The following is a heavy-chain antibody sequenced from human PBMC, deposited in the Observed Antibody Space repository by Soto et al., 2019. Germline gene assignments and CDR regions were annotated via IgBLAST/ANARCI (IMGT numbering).Heavy chain of an antibody. D-gene: IGHD3-22*01. CDR1: GGSLRSSSSY. Sequence: SETLSLTCTVSGGSLRSSSSYWGWVRQPPGKGLEWVGSIYYLGNTYYNPSLGSRATISVDTSKNQFSLKLRSVTAADTAVFYCAGLYPYESSGYPIHFWGQGTLLTVSS. J-gene: IGHJ4*02. CDR3: AGLYPYESSGYPIHF. V-gene: IGHV4-39*01. CDR2: IYYLGNT.